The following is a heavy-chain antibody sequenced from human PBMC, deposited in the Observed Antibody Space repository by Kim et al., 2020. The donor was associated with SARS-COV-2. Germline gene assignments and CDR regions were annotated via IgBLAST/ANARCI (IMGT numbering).Heavy chain of an antibody. CDR1: GFTFTSYA. D-gene: IGHD2-2*01. Sequence: GGSLRLSCEASGFTFTSYAMTWVRQAPGKGLEWVASIGITGGNTYYADSVKGRFTISRDNSRDTLFLHMNNLRAEDTAVYYCTKRTSGAWPFDYWGQGTLVTVSS. V-gene: IGHV3-23*01. CDR3: TKRTSGAWPFDY. J-gene: IGHJ4*02. CDR2: IGITGGNT.